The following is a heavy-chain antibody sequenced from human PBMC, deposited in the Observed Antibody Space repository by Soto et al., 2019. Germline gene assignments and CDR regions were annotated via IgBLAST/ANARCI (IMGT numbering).Heavy chain of an antibody. D-gene: IGHD3-16*02. V-gene: IGHV3-30*18. CDR2: ISYDGSNR. CDR1: GFTFNDYG. J-gene: IGHJ4*02. CDR3: AKALGELSPESFDS. Sequence: QVQLVESGGGVVQPGRSLRLSCAASGFTFNDYGVHWVRRAPGKGLEWVAFISYDGSNRYYADSVKGRFTISRDNSMNSLYLQMNSLRSDDTAVYYCAKALGELSPESFDSWGQGTLVTVSS.